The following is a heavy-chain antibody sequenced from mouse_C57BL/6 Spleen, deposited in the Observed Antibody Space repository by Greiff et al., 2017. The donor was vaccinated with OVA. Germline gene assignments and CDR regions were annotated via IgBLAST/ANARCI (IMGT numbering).Heavy chain of an antibody. CDR2: IDPSDSYT. D-gene: IGHD1-1*01. CDR1: GYTFTSYW. V-gene: IGHV1-50*01. Sequence: QVQLQQPGAELVKPGASVKLSCKASGYTFTSYWMQWVKQRPGQGLEWIGEIDPSDSYTNYNQKFKGKATLTVDTSSSTAYMQLSSLTSEDSAVYYCAGGYYGSSSWFAYWGQGTLVTVSA. J-gene: IGHJ3*01. CDR3: AGGYYGSSSWFAY.